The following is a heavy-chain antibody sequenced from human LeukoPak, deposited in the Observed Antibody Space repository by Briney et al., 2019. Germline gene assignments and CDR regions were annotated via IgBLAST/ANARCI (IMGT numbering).Heavy chain of an antibody. Sequence: ASVKVSCKTSGYTFTNYYVSWVRQAPGQGLEWMGVINPNGGSTNYAQQFQGRVTVTRDTSTSTVYMDLSSLRSEDTAFYYCARSFGAPHYYDTSGYIDYWGQGTLVTVSS. J-gene: IGHJ4*02. CDR2: INPNGGST. CDR3: ARSFGAPHYYDTSGYIDY. D-gene: IGHD3-22*01. V-gene: IGHV1-46*01. CDR1: GYTFTNYY.